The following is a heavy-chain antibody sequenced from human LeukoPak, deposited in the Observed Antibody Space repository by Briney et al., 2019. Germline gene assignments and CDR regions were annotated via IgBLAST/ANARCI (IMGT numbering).Heavy chain of an antibody. CDR1: GGSISSGGYY. CDR2: IYYSGST. CDR3: ARDRDIVVVPATIKVRDYGMDV. J-gene: IGHJ6*02. Sequence: ASETLSLTCTVSGGSISSGGYYWGWIRQHPGKGLEWIGYIYYSGSTYYNPSLKSRVTISVDTSKNQFSLKLSSVTAADTAVYYCARDRDIVVVPATIKVRDYGMDVWGQGTTVTVSS. D-gene: IGHD2-2*01. V-gene: IGHV4-31*03.